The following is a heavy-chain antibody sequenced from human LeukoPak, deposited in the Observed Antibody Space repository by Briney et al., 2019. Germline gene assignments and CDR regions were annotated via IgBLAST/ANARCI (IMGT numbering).Heavy chain of an antibody. CDR2: MYYSGST. D-gene: IGHD2-15*01. J-gene: IGHJ3*02. V-gene: IGHV4-59*01. CDR1: GGSISSYY. CDR3: ARGYCSGGSCFHNAFDI. Sequence: PSETLSLTCTVSGGSISSYYWNWIRQPPGKGLEWIGNMYYSGSTNYNPFLKSRLTISVDTSKNQFSLKLTSVTAADTAVYYCARGYCSGGSCFHNAFDIWGRGTMVTVSS.